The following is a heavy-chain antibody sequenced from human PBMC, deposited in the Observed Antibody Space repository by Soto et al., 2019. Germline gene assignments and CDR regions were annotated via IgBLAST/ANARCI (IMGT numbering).Heavy chain of an antibody. J-gene: IGHJ6*02. Sequence: GGSLRLSCAASGFTFSSYAMSWVRQAPGKGLEWVSAISGSGGSTYYADSVKGRFTISRDNSKNTLYLQMNSLRAEDTAVYYCATTTVTTYYYYGMDVWGQGTTVTVSS. V-gene: IGHV3-23*01. CDR3: ATTTVTTYYYYGMDV. D-gene: IGHD4-17*01. CDR2: ISGSGGST. CDR1: GFTFSSYA.